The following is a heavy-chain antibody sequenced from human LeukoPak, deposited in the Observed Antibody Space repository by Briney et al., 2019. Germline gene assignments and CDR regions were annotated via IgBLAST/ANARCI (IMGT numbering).Heavy chain of an antibody. J-gene: IGHJ4*02. CDR2: ISAYNGNT. D-gene: IGHD4-17*01. CDR1: GYTFTSYG. CDR3: ASSSVNGSDY. Sequence: GASVKLSCKASGYTFTSYGISWMRQAPGQGLERMGCISAYNGNTNYAQKLQGRVTMTTDTSTSTAYMELRSLRSDDTAVYYCASSSVNGSDYWGQGTLVTVSS. V-gene: IGHV1-18*01.